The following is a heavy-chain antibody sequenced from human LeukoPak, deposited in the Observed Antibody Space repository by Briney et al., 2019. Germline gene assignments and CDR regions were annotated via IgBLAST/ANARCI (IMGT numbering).Heavy chain of an antibody. D-gene: IGHD4-11*01. CDR3: ARKLGMTTAAFDI. Sequence: PGGSLRLSCAASGFTFSSYAMSWVRQAPGKGLEWVSAISGTGGSTYFADSVKGRFTISRDNSKNTLYLQMNSLRAEDTAVYYCARKLGMTTAAFDIWGQGTMVTVSS. CDR2: ISGTGGST. CDR1: GFTFSSYA. J-gene: IGHJ3*02. V-gene: IGHV3-23*01.